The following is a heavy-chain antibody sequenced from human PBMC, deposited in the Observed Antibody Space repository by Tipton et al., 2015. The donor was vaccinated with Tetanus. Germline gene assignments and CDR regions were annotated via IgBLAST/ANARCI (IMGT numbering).Heavy chain of an antibody. CDR3: ARGWRYYDSTSRDYYYGMDV. V-gene: IGHV1-69*14. D-gene: IGHD3-22*01. Sequence: QVQLVQSGAEVKKPGSSVKVSCKASGGTFSSYAISWVRQAPGQGLEWMVGIIPIFGTANYAQKFQGRVTITADKSTSTAYMELSSLRSEDTAVYYCARGWRYYDSTSRDYYYGMDVWGQGTTVTVSS. CDR1: GGTFSSYA. CDR2: IIPIFGTA. J-gene: IGHJ6*02.